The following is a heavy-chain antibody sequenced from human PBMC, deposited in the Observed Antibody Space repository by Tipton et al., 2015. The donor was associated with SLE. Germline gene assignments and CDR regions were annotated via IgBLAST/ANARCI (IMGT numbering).Heavy chain of an antibody. V-gene: IGHV4-39*01. D-gene: IGHD3-16*01. CDR3: ARLGDGGGDY. CDR2: MYYSGST. CDR1: GGSFTSSSYY. Sequence: TLSLTCAVYGGSFTSSSYYWAWIRQPPGKGLEWIVSMYYSGSTSYNPSLKSRVTISVDTSKNQFSLKLSSVTAADTAVYYCARLGDGGGDYWGQGTLVTVSS. J-gene: IGHJ4*02.